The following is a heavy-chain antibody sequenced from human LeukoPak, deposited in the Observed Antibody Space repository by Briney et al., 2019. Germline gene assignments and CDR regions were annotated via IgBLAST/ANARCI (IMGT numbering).Heavy chain of an antibody. CDR1: RFTFSSYA. V-gene: IGHV3-30*03. D-gene: IGHD1-1*01. CDR2: ISYDGNNK. CDR3: ARRGAGTGTTDY. Sequence: GRSLRLSCAASRFTFSSYAMYWVRQAPGKGLEWVAVISYDGNNKYYADSVKGRFTISRDNSKNTLYLQMNSLRAEDTAVYYCARRGAGTGTTDYWGQGTLVTVSS. J-gene: IGHJ4*02.